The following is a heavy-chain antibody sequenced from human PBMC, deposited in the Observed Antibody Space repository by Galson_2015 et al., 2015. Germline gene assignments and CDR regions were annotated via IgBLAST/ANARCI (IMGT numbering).Heavy chain of an antibody. CDR2: ISGSGGST. D-gene: IGHD6-13*01. V-gene: IGHV3-23*01. Sequence: SLRLSCAASGFTFSSYAMSWVRQAPGKGLEWVSAISGSGGSTYYADSVKGRFTISRDNSKNTLYLQMNSLRAEDTAVYYCARGIAAAGWSRYYGMDVWGQGTTVTVSS. J-gene: IGHJ6*02. CDR1: GFTFSSYA. CDR3: ARGIAAAGWSRYYGMDV.